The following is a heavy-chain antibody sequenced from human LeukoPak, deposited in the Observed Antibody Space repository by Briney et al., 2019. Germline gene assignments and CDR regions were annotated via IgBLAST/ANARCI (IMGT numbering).Heavy chain of an antibody. CDR3: ARASGSGSVSSPYYFDY. J-gene: IGHJ4*02. CDR1: GFTFSSYG. D-gene: IGHD3-10*01. CDR2: ISGSGGST. Sequence: GGSLRLSCAASGFTFSSYGMSWVRQAPGKGLEWVSAISGSGGSTYYADSVKGRFTISRDNSKNTLYLQMNSLRAEDTAVYYCARASGSGSVSSPYYFDYWGQGTLVTVSS. V-gene: IGHV3-23*01.